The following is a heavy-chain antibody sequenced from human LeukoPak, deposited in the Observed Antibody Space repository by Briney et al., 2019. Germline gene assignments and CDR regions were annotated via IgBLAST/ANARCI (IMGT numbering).Heavy chain of an antibody. CDR2: ISSSSSYI. CDR1: GFTFSSYS. V-gene: IGHV3-21*01. J-gene: IGHJ4*02. CDR3: ARDLTAGATVRYFDY. D-gene: IGHD1-26*01. Sequence: GGSLRLSCAASGFTFSSYSMNWVRQAPGKGLEWVSSISSSSSYIYYADSVKGRFTISRDNAKNSLYLQMNSLRAEDTAVYYCARDLTAGATVRYFDYWGQGTLVTVSS.